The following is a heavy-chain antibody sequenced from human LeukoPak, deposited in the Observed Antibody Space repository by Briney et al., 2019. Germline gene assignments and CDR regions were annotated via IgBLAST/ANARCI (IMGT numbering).Heavy chain of an antibody. CDR2: IYYGGST. J-gene: IGHJ3*02. Sequence: SETLSLTCTVSGGSFSSYDWNWIRQPPGKGLEWIGYIYYGGSTNYNPALNARAAISVDTFNNQHSQKMSSVQAANTAVYYCARRHKYDYWSGYYQTANDAFDIWGQGTMVTVSS. V-gene: IGHV4-59*08. CDR3: ARRHKYDYWSGYYQTANDAFDI. CDR1: GGSFSSYD. D-gene: IGHD3-3*01.